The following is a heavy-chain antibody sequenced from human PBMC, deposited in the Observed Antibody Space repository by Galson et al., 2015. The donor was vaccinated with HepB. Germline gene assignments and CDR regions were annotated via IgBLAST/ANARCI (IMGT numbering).Heavy chain of an antibody. CDR3: ARSSGWSSDY. Sequence: SLRLSCAASGFTFNSHWMTWVRQAPGKGLEWVGNIKQDGSEENYVDSVKGRFTISRDNAKSSLYLKMNSLRVEDTAVYYCARSSGWSSDYRGQGTLVTVSS. CDR2: IKQDGSEE. D-gene: IGHD6-19*01. CDR1: GFTFNSHW. J-gene: IGHJ4*02. V-gene: IGHV3-7*03.